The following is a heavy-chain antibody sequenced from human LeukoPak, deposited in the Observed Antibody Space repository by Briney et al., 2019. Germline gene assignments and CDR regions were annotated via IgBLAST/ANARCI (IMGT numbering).Heavy chain of an antibody. Sequence: SETLSLTCAVYGGSFSGYYWSWIRQPPGKGLEWIGEINHSGSTNYNPSLKSRVTISVDTSKNQFSLKLSSVTAADTAVYYCARANLDYGGREPLVTASS. J-gene: IGHJ4*02. CDR2: INHSGST. V-gene: IGHV4-34*01. CDR3: ARANLDY. CDR1: GGSFSGYY.